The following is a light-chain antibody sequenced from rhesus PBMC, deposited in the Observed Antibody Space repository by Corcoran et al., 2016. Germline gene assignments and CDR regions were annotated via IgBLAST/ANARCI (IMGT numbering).Light chain of an antibody. CDR2: GAS. V-gene: IGKV3-42*03. CDR1: QSVSND. J-gene: IGKJ4*01. CDR3: QQYYNWPPPT. Sequence: EIVLTQSPATLSLFPGERAPLSCRASQSVSNDLAWYQKKPEQPPRLFIYGASTRATGNPDRCSGGGSGTDFTLIISSLEPEYFAVYYCQQYYNWPPPTFGGGTKVEIK.